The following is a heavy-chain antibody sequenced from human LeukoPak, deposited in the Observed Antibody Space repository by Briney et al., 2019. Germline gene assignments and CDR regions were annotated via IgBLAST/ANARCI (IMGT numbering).Heavy chain of an antibody. CDR2: IYTSGST. V-gene: IGHV4-61*02. J-gene: IGHJ5*02. CDR3: ARGRFYSYGYWWFDP. Sequence: SQTLSLTCTVSGGSISSGSYYWSWIRQPAGKGLEWIGRIYTSGSTNYNPSLKSRVTISVDTSKNQFSLKLSSVTAADTAVYYCARGRFYSYGYWWFDPWGQGTLVTVSS. CDR1: GGSISSGSYY. D-gene: IGHD5-18*01.